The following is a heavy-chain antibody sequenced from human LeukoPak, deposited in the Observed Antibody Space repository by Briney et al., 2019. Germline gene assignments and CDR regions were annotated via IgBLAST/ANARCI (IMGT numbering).Heavy chain of an antibody. CDR3: ARFGGSYYFDY. J-gene: IGHJ4*02. Sequence: PSETLSLTCTVSGGSISSYYWSWIRQPPGKGLEWIGYIYYSGSTNYNPSLKSRVTLSVDTSKNQFSLKLSSVTAADTAVYYCARFGGSYYFDYWGQGTLVTVSS. V-gene: IGHV4-59*01. CDR2: IYYSGST. CDR1: GGSISSYY. D-gene: IGHD1-26*01.